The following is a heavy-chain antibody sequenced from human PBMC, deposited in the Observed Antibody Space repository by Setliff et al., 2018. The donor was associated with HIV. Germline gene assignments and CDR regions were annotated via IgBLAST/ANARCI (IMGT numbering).Heavy chain of an antibody. Sequence: SETLSLTCTVSGGSISSHYWSWIRQPPGKGLEWIGEINHSANTNYSPSLKSRVTISVDTSKNQFSLKLNSVTAADTAVYYCARSSLHCGGGSCYLTWFDPGGQGTLVTVSS. CDR2: INHSANT. D-gene: IGHD2-15*01. J-gene: IGHJ5*02. CDR1: GGSISSHY. V-gene: IGHV4-34*01. CDR3: ARSSLHCGGGSCYLTWFDP.